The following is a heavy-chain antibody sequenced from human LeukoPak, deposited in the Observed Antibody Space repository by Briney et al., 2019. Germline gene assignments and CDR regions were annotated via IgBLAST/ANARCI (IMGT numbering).Heavy chain of an antibody. J-gene: IGHJ4*02. D-gene: IGHD2-2*01. CDR1: GYSISSGYY. Sequence: SETLSLTCAVSGYSISSGYYWGWIRQPPGKGLEWIGSIYHSVSTYYNPSLKSQATISVDTSKNQFSLKLSSVTAADTAVYYCARPICSSTSCSAFDYWGQGTLVTVSS. CDR2: IYHSVST. CDR3: ARPICSSTSCSAFDY. V-gene: IGHV4-38-2*01.